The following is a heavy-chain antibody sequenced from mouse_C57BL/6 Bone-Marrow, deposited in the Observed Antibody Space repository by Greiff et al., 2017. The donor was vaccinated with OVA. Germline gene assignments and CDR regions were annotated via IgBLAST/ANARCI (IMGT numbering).Heavy chain of an antibody. CDR1: GYTFTSYW. D-gene: IGHD2-3*01. J-gene: IGHJ4*01. CDR3: ALVYDGYYVGAMDY. Sequence: VQLQQPGAELVRPGTSVKLSCKASGYTFTSYWMHWVKQRPGQGLEWIGVIDPSDSYTNYNQKFKGKATLTVDTSSSTAYMQLSSLTSEDSAVYYCALVYDGYYVGAMDYWGQGTSVTVSS. CDR2: IDPSDSYT. V-gene: IGHV1-59*01.